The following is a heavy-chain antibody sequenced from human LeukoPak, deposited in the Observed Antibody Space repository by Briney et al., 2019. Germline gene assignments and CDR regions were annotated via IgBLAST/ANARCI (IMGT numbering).Heavy chain of an antibody. D-gene: IGHD6-25*01. Sequence: GGSLRLSCAASGFTFDDYAMHWVRQAPGKGLVWVSRINSDGSRTTYADSVKGRFTISRDNAKNTLYLQMNSLRAEDTAVYYCARVGARLGAFDIWGQGTMVTVSS. CDR2: INSDGSRT. CDR1: GFTFDDYA. CDR3: ARVGARLGAFDI. J-gene: IGHJ3*02. V-gene: IGHV3-74*01.